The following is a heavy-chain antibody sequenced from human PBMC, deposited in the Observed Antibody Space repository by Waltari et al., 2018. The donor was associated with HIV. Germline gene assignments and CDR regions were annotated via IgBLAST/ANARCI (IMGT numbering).Heavy chain of an antibody. CDR2: IRTKTYGGTT. V-gene: IGHV3-49*03. J-gene: IGHJ4*02. D-gene: IGHD3-22*01. Sequence: EVQLVESGGTLVQPGRSLRLSCSTSGFTFGDFALIFFGQAPVKGLEWVGLIRTKTYGGTTEYAASVKGRFSISRDDSKSIAYLQMNSLKTEDTAVYFCSRQHDSSGYYTRGLFYFDYWGQGNLVTVSS. CDR1: GFTFGDFA. CDR3: SRQHDSSGYYTRGLFYFDY.